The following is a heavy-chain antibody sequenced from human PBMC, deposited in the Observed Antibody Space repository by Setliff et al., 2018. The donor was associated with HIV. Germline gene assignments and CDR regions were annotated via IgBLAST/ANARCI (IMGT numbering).Heavy chain of an antibody. CDR2: IYENDYT. D-gene: IGHD2-8*01. V-gene: IGHV4-4*09. CDR1: GGSMNNYY. Sequence: SETLSLTCIVSGGSMNNYYWNWVRQTPGKGLEWIGYIYENDYTHYTVSLRSRVTISMDTSRNQFSLKLTSVTAADTAVYYCAKFYCPHGVCYGFDIWGQGTMVTVSS. CDR3: AKFYCPHGVCYGFDI. J-gene: IGHJ3*02.